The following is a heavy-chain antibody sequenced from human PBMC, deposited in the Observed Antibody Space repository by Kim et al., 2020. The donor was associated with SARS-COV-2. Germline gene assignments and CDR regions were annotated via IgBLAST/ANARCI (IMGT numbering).Heavy chain of an antibody. D-gene: IGHD3-10*01. Sequence: GGSLRLSCAASGFTFSDGYMSWNRKAPGKGLEWVSYISSSGSTIHYAESVKGRFTISMDNAKNSLYLQMNCLRGEDTAVYYCAREGPLDYWLGEFYRLYGMDVSGHVTTFTVSS. V-gene: IGHV3-11*04. CDR2: ISSSGSTI. CDR3: AREGPLDYWLGEFYRLYGMDV. CDR1: GFTFSDGY. J-gene: IGHJ6*02.